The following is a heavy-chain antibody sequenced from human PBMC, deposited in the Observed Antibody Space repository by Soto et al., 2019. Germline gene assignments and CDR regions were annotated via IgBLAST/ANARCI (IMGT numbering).Heavy chain of an antibody. CDR3: ASSSDNWFDP. Sequence: SETLSLTCTVSGGSISSGDYYWSWIRQPPGKGLEWIGYIYYSGSTYYNPSPKSRVTTSVDTSKNQFSLKLSSVTAADTAVYYCASSSDNWFDPWGQGTLVTVSS. D-gene: IGHD6-6*01. CDR2: IYYSGST. V-gene: IGHV4-30-4*01. CDR1: GGSISSGDYY. J-gene: IGHJ5*02.